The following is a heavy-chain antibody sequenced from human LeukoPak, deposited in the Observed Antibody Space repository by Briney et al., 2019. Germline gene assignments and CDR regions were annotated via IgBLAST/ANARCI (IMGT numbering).Heavy chain of an antibody. V-gene: IGHV1-2*02. Sequence: ASVKVSCKASGYTFTGYYLHWVRQAPGQGLEWMGWINHNSGGANYAQKFQGRVTMTRDTSINTAYMELSSLRSDDTAVYYCARTPYGSGSYYWGQGTLVTVSS. CDR3: ARTPYGSGSYY. CDR1: GYTFTGYY. CDR2: INHNSGGA. D-gene: IGHD3-10*01. J-gene: IGHJ4*02.